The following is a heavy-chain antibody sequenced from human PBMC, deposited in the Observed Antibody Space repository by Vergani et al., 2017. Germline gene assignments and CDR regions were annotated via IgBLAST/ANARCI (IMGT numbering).Heavy chain of an antibody. D-gene: IGHD2/OR15-2a*01. CDR1: GGSIGDDIW. Sequence: QVQLPESGPGLVKPPGTLSLTCAVSGGSIGDDIWWSWVRQPPGKGLEWIGYVYYTGSTTYNPSLKSRVTISVDTSNNQFSLRMTSLTAADTAIYYCARDRDLYCRSTTSCHNWFDPWGQGSLVTVSS. CDR2: VYYTGST. CDR3: ARDRDLYCRSTTSCHNWFDP. V-gene: IGHV4-4*03. J-gene: IGHJ5*02.